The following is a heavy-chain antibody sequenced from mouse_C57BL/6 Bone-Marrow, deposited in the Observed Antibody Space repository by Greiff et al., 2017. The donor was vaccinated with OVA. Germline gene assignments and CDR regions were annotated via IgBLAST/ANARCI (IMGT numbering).Heavy chain of an antibody. CDR1: GYTFTSYW. CDR2: IYPGSGST. Sequence: QVQLKQPGAELVKPGASVKMSCKASGYTFTSYWITWVKQRPGQGLEWIGDIYPGSGSTNYNEKFKSKAALTVDTSSSTAYMQLSSLTSEDSAVYYCARGDDYAWFAYWGQGTLVTVSA. D-gene: IGHD2-4*01. J-gene: IGHJ3*01. V-gene: IGHV1-55*01. CDR3: ARGDDYAWFAY.